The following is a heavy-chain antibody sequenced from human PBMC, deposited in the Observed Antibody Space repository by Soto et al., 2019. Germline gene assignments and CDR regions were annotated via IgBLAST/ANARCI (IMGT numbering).Heavy chain of an antibody. CDR2: ISRTSSYT. CDR3: ARDLALAGNY. CDR1: GVTFIIYA. Sequence: GGPLRLSCAASGVTFIIYAMNWVCQTQEKGLEWVSSISRTSSYTHYSDSVKGRFTISRDNANNSLFLQMNSLRAEDTATYYCARDLALAGNYWGQGVLVTVSS. V-gene: IGHV3-21*01. D-gene: IGHD6-19*01. J-gene: IGHJ4*02.